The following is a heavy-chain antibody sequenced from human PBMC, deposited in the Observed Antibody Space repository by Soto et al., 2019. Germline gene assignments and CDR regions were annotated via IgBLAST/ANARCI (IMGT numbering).Heavy chain of an antibody. D-gene: IGHD6-19*01. CDR1: GFTFSSYS. J-gene: IGHJ4*02. CDR2: ISSSSSYI. V-gene: IGHV3-21*01. Sequence: GGSLRLSCAASGFTFSSYSMNWVRQAPGKGLEWVSSISSSSSYIYYADSVKGRFTISRDNAKNSLYLQMNSLRAEDTAVYYCARVRERVAGTNFDYWGQGTLVTVSS. CDR3: ARVRERVAGTNFDY.